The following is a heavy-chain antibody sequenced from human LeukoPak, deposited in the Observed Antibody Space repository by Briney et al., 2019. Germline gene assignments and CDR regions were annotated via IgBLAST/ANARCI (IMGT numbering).Heavy chain of an antibody. CDR3: ARGLPAATLDAFDI. D-gene: IGHD2-2*01. V-gene: IGHV1-69*05. CDR1: GGTFSTYA. J-gene: IGHJ3*02. CDR2: IIPIFGTA. Sequence: GASVKVSCKASGGTFSTYAISWVRQAPGQGLEWMGGIIPIFGTANYAQKFQGRVTITTDESTSTAYMELSSLRSEDTAVYYCARGLPAATLDAFDIWGQGTMVTVSS.